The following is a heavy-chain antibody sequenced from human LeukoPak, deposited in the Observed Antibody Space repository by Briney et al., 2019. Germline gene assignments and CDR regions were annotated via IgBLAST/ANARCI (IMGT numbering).Heavy chain of an antibody. CDR2: ISSSSSHI. Sequence: GGSLRLSCAASGFTFSSYSMNWVRQAPGKGLEWVSSISSSSSHIYYADSVKGRFTISRDNAKNSLYLQMNSLRAEDTAVYYCARDSTTRGLDYWGQGTLVTVSS. CDR3: ARDSTTRGLDY. CDR1: GFTFSSYS. D-gene: IGHD1-14*01. V-gene: IGHV3-21*01. J-gene: IGHJ4*02.